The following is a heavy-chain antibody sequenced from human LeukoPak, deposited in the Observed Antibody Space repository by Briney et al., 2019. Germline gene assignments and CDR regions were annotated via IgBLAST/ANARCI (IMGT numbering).Heavy chain of an antibody. J-gene: IGHJ6*02. CDR2: INHSGST. Sequence: GSLRLSCAASGFTFSSYAMSWVRQAPGKGLEWIGEINHSGSTNYNPSLKSRVTISVDTSKNQFSLKLSSVTAADTAVYYCARGHRGYYYYYGMDVWGQGTTVTVSS. CDR1: GFTFSSYA. D-gene: IGHD1-14*01. CDR3: ARGHRGYYYYYGMDV. V-gene: IGHV4-34*01.